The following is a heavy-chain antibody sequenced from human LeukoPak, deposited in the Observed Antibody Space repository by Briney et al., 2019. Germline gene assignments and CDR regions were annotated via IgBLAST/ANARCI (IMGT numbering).Heavy chain of an antibody. Sequence: ASVKVSCKASGYTFTSYGISWVRQAPGQRLEWMGWINAGNGNTKYSQKFQGRVTITRDTSASTAYMELSSLRSEDTAVYYCARAPPIVVVTAINYWGQGTLVTVSS. D-gene: IGHD2-21*02. J-gene: IGHJ4*02. CDR1: GYTFTSYG. V-gene: IGHV1-3*01. CDR3: ARAPPIVVVTAINY. CDR2: INAGNGNT.